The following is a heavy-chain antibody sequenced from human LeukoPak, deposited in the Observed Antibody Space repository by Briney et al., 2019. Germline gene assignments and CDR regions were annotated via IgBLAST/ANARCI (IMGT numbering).Heavy chain of an antibody. J-gene: IGHJ4*02. CDR2: ISAYNGNT. CDR1: GYTFTSYG. Sequence: ASVKVSCKASGYTFTSYGISWVRQAPGQGLEWMGWISAYNGNTNYAQKLQGRVTMTTDTSTSTAYMELRSLRSDDTAVYYCARDTYYYDSSGYLGGLDYWGQGTLVTVSS. V-gene: IGHV1-18*01. CDR3: ARDTYYYDSSGYLGGLDY. D-gene: IGHD3-22*01.